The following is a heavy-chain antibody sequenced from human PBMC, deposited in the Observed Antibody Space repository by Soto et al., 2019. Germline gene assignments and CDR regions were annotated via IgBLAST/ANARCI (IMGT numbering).Heavy chain of an antibody. CDR2: IIPIFGTA. J-gene: IGHJ4*02. CDR3: ARIVDCSGGSCYWGYFDY. D-gene: IGHD2-15*01. CDR1: GGTFSSYA. Sequence: QVQLVQSGAEVKKPGSSVKVSCKASGGTFSSYAISWVRQAPGQGLEWMGGIIPIFGTANYAQKFQGRVTITADESTSTAYMELSSLRSEDTAVYYCARIVDCSGGSCYWGYFDYWGQGTLVTVSS. V-gene: IGHV1-69*01.